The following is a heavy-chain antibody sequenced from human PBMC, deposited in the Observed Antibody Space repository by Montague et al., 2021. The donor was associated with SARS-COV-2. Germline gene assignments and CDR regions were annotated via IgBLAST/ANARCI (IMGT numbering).Heavy chain of an antibody. CDR3: ARDLFWGTDSGTQQRRDY. Sequence: SLRLSCAASGFTFSSYGMHWVRQAPGKGLEWVAVIWYDGSSKYYADSVKGRFTISRDNSKNTLYLQMNSLRAEDTAVYYCARDLFWGTDSGTQQRRDYWGQGTLVTVSS. V-gene: IGHV3-33*01. J-gene: IGHJ4*02. CDR1: GFTFSSYG. D-gene: IGHD3-16*01. CDR2: IWYDGSSK.